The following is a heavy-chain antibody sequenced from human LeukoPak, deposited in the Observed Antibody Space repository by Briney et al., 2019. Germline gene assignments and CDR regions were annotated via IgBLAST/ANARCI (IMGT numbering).Heavy chain of an antibody. V-gene: IGHV4-34*11. J-gene: IGHJ4*02. D-gene: IGHD2-21*02. CDR1: GRSFSGYY. Sequence: PSETLSLTRAVYGRSFSGYYWSWIRQPPGKGLEWIGYVYSSGSTIYIPSLKSRVTISIDTSKNQFSLKLISVTAADTAVYYCAGDWNWGQGILVTVSS. CDR2: VYSSGST. CDR3: AGDWN.